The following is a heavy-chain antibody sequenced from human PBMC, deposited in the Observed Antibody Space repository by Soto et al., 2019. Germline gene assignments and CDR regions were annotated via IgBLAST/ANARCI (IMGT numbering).Heavy chain of an antibody. CDR1: GGSISSSSYY. D-gene: IGHD3-22*01. Sequence: SETLSLTCTVSGGSISSSSYYWGWIRQPPGKGLEWIGSIYYSGSTYYNPSLKSQVTISVDTSKNQFSLKLSSVTAADTAVYYCARLAYYYDSSGYYHFDYWGQGTLVTVSS. CDR3: ARLAYYYDSSGYYHFDY. V-gene: IGHV4-39*01. CDR2: IYYSGST. J-gene: IGHJ4*02.